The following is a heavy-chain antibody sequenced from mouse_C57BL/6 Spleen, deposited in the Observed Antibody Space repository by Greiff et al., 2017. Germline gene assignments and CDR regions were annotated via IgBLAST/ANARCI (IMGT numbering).Heavy chain of an antibody. Sequence: QVQLQQSGAELMKPGASVKLSCKATGYTFTGYWIEWVKQRPGHGLEWIGEILPGRGSTNYNEKFKGKATFTADTSSNTAYMQLSSLTTEDSAIYYCARLDYYGSSYGYFDYWGQGTTLTVSS. CDR1: GYTFTGYW. D-gene: IGHD1-1*01. J-gene: IGHJ2*01. CDR2: ILPGRGST. CDR3: ARLDYYGSSYGYFDY. V-gene: IGHV1-9*01.